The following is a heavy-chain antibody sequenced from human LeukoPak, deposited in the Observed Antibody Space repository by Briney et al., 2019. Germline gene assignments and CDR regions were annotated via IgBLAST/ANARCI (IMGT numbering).Heavy chain of an antibody. V-gene: IGHV3-23*01. CDR1: GFSFSSVA. CDR3: AKDRDGWFSGYDAFDY. D-gene: IGHD5-12*01. CDR2: FSGSGGGP. Sequence: GGSLRLSCAASGFSFSSVAMSCARQAPEEGLECLSLFSGSGGGPYYADSVRGRFTISRDTSRNTLYLQMNSLRAEDTAVYYCAKDRDGWFSGYDAFDYWGQGTPVTVS. J-gene: IGHJ4*02.